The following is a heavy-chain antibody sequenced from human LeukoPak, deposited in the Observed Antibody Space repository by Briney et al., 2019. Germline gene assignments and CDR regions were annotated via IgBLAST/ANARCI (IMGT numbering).Heavy chain of an antibody. CDR2: ISSSSSYI. D-gene: IGHD3-3*01. CDR1: GFTFSSYS. Sequence: GGFLRLSCAASGFTFSSYSMNWVRQAPGKGLEWVSSISSSSSYIYYADSVKGRFTISRDNAKNSLYLQMNSLRAEDTAVYYCARTYDFWSGSQYYFDSWGQGTLVTVSS. V-gene: IGHV3-21*01. CDR3: ARTYDFWSGSQYYFDS. J-gene: IGHJ4*02.